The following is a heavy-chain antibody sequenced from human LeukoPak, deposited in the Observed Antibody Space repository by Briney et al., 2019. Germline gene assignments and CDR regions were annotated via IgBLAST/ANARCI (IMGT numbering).Heavy chain of an antibody. CDR2: ISSSGSYI. CDR3: ARDLSGDY. CDR1: GFTFSSYS. Sequence: GGSLRLSCAASGFTFSSYSMNWVRQASGKGLEWVSSISSSGSYIYYADSVKGRFTISRDNAKNSLYLQMNSLRAEDTAVYYCARDLSGDYWGQGTLVTVSS. V-gene: IGHV3-21*01. J-gene: IGHJ4*02. D-gene: IGHD3-10*01.